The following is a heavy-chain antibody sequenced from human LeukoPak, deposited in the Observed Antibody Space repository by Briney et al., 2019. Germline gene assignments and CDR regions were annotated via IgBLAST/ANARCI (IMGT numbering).Heavy chain of an antibody. Sequence: GGSLRLSCAASGFTFSIYSMNWVRQAPGKGLEWVSSISSSSSYIFYADSGKGRFTISRDNAKNSLYLQMNSLRAEDTAVDYCARDRKGSIAAAGTRDYWGQGTLVTVSS. CDR3: ARDRKGSIAAAGTRDY. CDR1: GFTFSIYS. D-gene: IGHD6-13*01. CDR2: ISSSSSYI. V-gene: IGHV3-21*01. J-gene: IGHJ4*02.